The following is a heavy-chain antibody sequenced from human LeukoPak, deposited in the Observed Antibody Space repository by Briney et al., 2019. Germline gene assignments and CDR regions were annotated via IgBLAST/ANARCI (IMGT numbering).Heavy chain of an antibody. Sequence: GGSLKLSCAASGFTVSGSAMHWVRQASGKGREWLGRVRSKGYNYATAYGASVKDRFIISRDGSKTTAYLQMSSLKSEDTAVYYCATLGETSGWYPDHWGQGTLVTVSS. V-gene: IGHV3-73*01. D-gene: IGHD6-19*01. CDR1: GFTVSGSA. CDR2: VRSKGYNYAT. CDR3: ATLGETSGWYPDH. J-gene: IGHJ4*02.